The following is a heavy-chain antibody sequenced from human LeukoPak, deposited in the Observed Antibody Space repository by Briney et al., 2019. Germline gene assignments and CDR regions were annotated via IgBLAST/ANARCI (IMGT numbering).Heavy chain of an antibody. CDR3: WRDRNYGSGNLFDY. CDR1: GGSIIDYY. Sequence: SETLSLTCTVSGGSIIDYYWSWIRQSAGKGLEWIGRIYSSGGTNYNPSLKSRGTISVDASNNKFPLKQTSVPAADTPAYYCWRDRNYGSGNLFDYWGQGTLVTVPS. CDR2: IYSSGGT. J-gene: IGHJ4*02. D-gene: IGHD3-10*01. V-gene: IGHV4-4*07.